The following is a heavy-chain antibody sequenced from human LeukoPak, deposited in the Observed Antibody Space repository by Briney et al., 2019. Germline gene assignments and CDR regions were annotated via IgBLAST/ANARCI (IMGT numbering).Heavy chain of an antibody. CDR2: IIPIFGTA. Sequence: SVKVSCKASGGTFSSYAISWVRQAPGQGLEWMGGIIPIFGTANYAQKFQGRVTITADKSTSTAYMELSSLRSEDTAVYYCARAGDSSGYYHLKFDYWGQGTLVTVSS. J-gene: IGHJ4*02. V-gene: IGHV1-69*06. CDR3: ARAGDSSGYYHLKFDY. CDR1: GGTFSSYA. D-gene: IGHD3-22*01.